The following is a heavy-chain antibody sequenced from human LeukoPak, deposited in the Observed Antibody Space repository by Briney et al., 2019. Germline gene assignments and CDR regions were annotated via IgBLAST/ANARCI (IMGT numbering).Heavy chain of an antibody. CDR2: ISSSSSTI. CDR1: GFTFSSYS. Sequence: GGSLRLSCAASGFTFSSYSMNWVRQAPGKGLEWVSYISSSSSTIYYADSVKGRFTISRDNAKNSLYLQMNSLRAEDTAVYYCARARRGPGGYYDSSGYYYYYYGMDVWGQGTTVTVSS. CDR3: ARARRGPGGYYDSSGYYYYYYGMDV. V-gene: IGHV3-48*04. J-gene: IGHJ6*02. D-gene: IGHD3-22*01.